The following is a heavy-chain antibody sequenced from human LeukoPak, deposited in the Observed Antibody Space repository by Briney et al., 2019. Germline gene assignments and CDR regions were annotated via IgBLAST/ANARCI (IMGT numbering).Heavy chain of an antibody. Sequence: GGSLRLSCAASGFSFSSYYMSWVRQAPGKGLEWVALINPDGGERYYVDSVKGRFTISRDNAKNSLYLQMNSLRAEDTAVYYCARQDSGYLFADYWGQGTLVTVSS. V-gene: IGHV3-7*01. CDR2: INPDGGER. CDR3: ARQDSGYLFADY. J-gene: IGHJ4*02. CDR1: GFSFSSYY. D-gene: IGHD5-12*01.